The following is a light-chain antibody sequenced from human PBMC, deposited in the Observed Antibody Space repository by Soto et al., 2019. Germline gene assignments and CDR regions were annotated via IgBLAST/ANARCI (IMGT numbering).Light chain of an antibody. J-gene: IGLJ1*01. CDR3: QAWDSSTGV. CDR1: KLGDKY. V-gene: IGLV3-1*01. CDR2: QDS. Sequence: SYELTQPPSVSVSPGQTASITCSGDKLGDKYACWYQQQPGQSPVLVIYQDSKRPSGIPERFSGSKSGNTATLTISGTQAMDEADYYCQAWDSSTGVFGTGTKLTVL.